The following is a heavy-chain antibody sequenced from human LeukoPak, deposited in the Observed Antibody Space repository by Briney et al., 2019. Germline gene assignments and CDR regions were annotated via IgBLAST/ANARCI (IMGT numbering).Heavy chain of an antibody. D-gene: IGHD6-13*01. CDR1: GFIFSIYG. V-gene: IGHV3-30*18. CDR3: AKAAVYSNRWTPFDD. Sequence: GGSLRLSCAASGFIFSIYGMHWVRQAPGKGLEWVALMAADGSNIYYADSVKGRFTISRDNSKNTVYLQMNSPRPEDTAVYYCAKAAVYSNRWTPFDDWGQGTLVTVSS. CDR2: MAADGSNI. J-gene: IGHJ4*02.